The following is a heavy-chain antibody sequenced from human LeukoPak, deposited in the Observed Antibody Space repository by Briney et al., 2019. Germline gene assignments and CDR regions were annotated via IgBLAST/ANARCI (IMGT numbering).Heavy chain of an antibody. Sequence: PGGSLRLSCAASGFTSSSYTMSWVRQAPGKGREWVSAISGGGGSTYYADSVKGRFTISRNTSKNTLYLQMNTLGAEDTALYYCAKAASGSSWTDAFDIWGQGTMVTVSS. CDR2: ISGGGGST. CDR1: GFTSSSYT. CDR3: AKAASGSSWTDAFDI. V-gene: IGHV3-23*01. J-gene: IGHJ3*02. D-gene: IGHD6-13*01.